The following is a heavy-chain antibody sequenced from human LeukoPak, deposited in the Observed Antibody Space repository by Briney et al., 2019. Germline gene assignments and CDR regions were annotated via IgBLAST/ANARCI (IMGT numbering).Heavy chain of an antibody. V-gene: IGHV3-73*01. CDR3: AREGPLPRWEPMHYYMDV. Sequence: GGSLRLSCAASGFTFSGSAMHWVRQASGKGLEWVGRIRSKANSYATAYAASVKGRFTISRDNAKNSLYLQMNSLRAEDTALYYCAREGPLPRWEPMHYYMDVWGKGTTVTVSS. D-gene: IGHD1-26*01. CDR1: GFTFSGSA. J-gene: IGHJ6*03. CDR2: IRSKANSYAT.